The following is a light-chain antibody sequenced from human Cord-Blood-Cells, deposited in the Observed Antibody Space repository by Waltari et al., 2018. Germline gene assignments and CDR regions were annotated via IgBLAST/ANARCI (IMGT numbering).Light chain of an antibody. CDR2: EVS. Sequence: QSALTQPASVSGSPGQSITIPCTGPSSDVGRYNLVSWYQQHPGKAPKLMIYEVSKRPSGVSNRFSGSKSGNTASLTISGLQAEDEADYYCCSYAGSSTVFGGGTKLTVL. V-gene: IGLV2-23*02. CDR1: SSDVGRYNL. CDR3: CSYAGSSTV. J-gene: IGLJ2*01.